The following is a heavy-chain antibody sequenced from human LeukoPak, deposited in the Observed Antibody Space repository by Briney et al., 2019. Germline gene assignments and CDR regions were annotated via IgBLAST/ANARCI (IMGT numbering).Heavy chain of an antibody. D-gene: IGHD6-13*01. CDR2: IYYSGST. J-gene: IGHJ5*02. Sequence: SETLSLTCTVSGGSISSGDYYWSCIRQPPGKGLEWIGYIYYSGSTYYNPSLKSRVTIAVDTSKNQSSLTLSSVTAADTAVYYCARETAFWAAAGTPSWFDPWGEGTLVTVSS. V-gene: IGHV4-30-4*08. CDR3: ARETAFWAAAGTPSWFDP. CDR1: GGSISSGDYY.